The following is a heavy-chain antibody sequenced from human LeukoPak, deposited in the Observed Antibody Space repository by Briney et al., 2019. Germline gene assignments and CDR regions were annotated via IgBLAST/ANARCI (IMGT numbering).Heavy chain of an antibody. CDR2: IYYSGST. CDR1: GGSISSYY. J-gene: IGHJ4*02. Sequence: SETLSLTCTVSGGSISSYYWSWIRQPPGKGLEWIGYIYYSGSTNYNPSLKSRVTTSVDTSKNQFSLKLSSVTAADTAVYYCAGYSGYDTFDYWGQGTLVTVSS. CDR3: AGYSGYDTFDY. D-gene: IGHD5-12*01. V-gene: IGHV4-59*01.